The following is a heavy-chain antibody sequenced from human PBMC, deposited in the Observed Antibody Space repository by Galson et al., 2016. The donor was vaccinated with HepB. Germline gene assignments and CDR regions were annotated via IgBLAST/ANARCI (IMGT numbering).Heavy chain of an antibody. Sequence: SETLSLTCTVSGGSISTSFWSWIRQPPGKGLEWIGYVSYRGTTDYNSSLKSRVTISVDASKNQVSLKLTSVSAVDAAVYYCARDRSGSYYTFDIWGQGTMVTVSS. V-gene: IGHV4-59*01. D-gene: IGHD1-26*01. CDR3: ARDRSGSYYTFDI. CDR1: GGSISTSF. CDR2: VSYRGTT. J-gene: IGHJ3*02.